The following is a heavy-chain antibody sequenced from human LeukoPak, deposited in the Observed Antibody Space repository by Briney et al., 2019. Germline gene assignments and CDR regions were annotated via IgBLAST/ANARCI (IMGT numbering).Heavy chain of an antibody. CDR3: AREKLYDSSGYYSHYFDS. J-gene: IGHJ4*02. V-gene: IGHV3-11*06. CDR1: GFTFSDYY. D-gene: IGHD3-22*01. CDR2: ISSSSSYT. Sequence: PGGSLRLSCAASGFTFSDYYMSWIRQAPGKGLEWVSYISSSSSYTNYADSVKGRFTISRDNAKNSLYLQMNSLRAEDTAVYYCAREKLYDSSGYYSHYFDSWGQGTLVTVSS.